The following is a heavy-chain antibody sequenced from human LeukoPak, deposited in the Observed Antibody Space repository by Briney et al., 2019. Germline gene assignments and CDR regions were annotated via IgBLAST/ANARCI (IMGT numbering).Heavy chain of an antibody. CDR1: GFTLSTYW. V-gene: IGHV3-7*01. D-gene: IGHD6-19*01. Sequence: GSLRLSCAASGFTLSTYWMSWVRQAPGKGLEWVANIKEDGSETNYVDSVKGRFTISRDNTKNSVYLQMNSLRAEDTAVYYCARDRAVAGLFDYWGQGTLVTVSS. CDR2: IKEDGSET. CDR3: ARDRAVAGLFDY. J-gene: IGHJ4*02.